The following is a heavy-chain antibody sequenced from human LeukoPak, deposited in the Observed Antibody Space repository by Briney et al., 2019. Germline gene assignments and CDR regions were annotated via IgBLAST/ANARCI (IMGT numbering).Heavy chain of an antibody. CDR3: ARGVVINRSYYYYYYMDV. Sequence: SETLSLTCAVYGGSFSGYYWSWIRQPPGRGLEWIGEINHSGSTNYNPSLKSRVTISVDTSKNQFSLKLSSVTAADTAVYYCARGVVINRSYYYYYYMDVWGKGTTVTVSS. D-gene: IGHD3-22*01. CDR1: GGSFSGYY. CDR2: INHSGST. J-gene: IGHJ6*03. V-gene: IGHV4-34*01.